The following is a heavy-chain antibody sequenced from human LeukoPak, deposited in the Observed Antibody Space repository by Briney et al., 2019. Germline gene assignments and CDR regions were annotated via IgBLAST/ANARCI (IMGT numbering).Heavy chain of an antibody. Sequence: GGSLGLFCGASGFTFSSYAMSGVRQAPAKGLECVSGISDSGGSQHYADSVKDRFTISRDNSKNTLYLQMNSLRAEDKAVYYCAKETVVVVAAPPDAFDIWGQGTMVTVSS. CDR1: GFTFSSYA. J-gene: IGHJ3*02. CDR2: ISDSGGSQ. D-gene: IGHD2-15*01. CDR3: AKETVVVVAAPPDAFDI. V-gene: IGHV3-23*01.